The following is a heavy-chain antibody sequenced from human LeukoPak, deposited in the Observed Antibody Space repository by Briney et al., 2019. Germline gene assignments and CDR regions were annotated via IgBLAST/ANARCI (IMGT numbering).Heavy chain of an antibody. CDR1: GYTFTGYF. V-gene: IGHV1-2*02. J-gene: IGHJ5*02. CDR3: ARAGGRSWFDP. Sequence: ASVKVSCKASGYTFTGYFVHWVRQAPGQGLQWMGWINPNTGGTNYAQKFQGRVTMTRDTSISTAYMELSRLRSDDTAVYYCARAGGRSWFDPWGQGTLVTVSS. CDR2: INPNTGGT.